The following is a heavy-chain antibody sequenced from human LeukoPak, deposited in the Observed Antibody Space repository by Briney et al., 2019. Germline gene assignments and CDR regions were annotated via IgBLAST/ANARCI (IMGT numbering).Heavy chain of an antibody. CDR3: ARLSTYDFAFDY. V-gene: IGHV4-39*01. Sequence: SETLSLTCTVSGGSISSSSYYWGWIRQPPGKGLEWIGSIYYSGSTYYNPSLKSRVTISVDTSKNQFSLKLSSVTAADTAVYYCARLSTYDFAFDYWGQGTLVTVSS. J-gene: IGHJ4*02. CDR2: IYYSGST. D-gene: IGHD3-3*01. CDR1: GGSISSSSYY.